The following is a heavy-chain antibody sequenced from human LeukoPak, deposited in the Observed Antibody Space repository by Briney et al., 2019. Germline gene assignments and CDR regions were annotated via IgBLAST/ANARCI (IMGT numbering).Heavy chain of an antibody. CDR1: GFTVSRNY. D-gene: IGHD3-9*01. CDR3: ARATLSITIFDTAFDI. Sequence: GGSLRLSCAASGFTVSRNYMSWVRQAPGRGLEWVSVIYSDGRTYYADSVKGRFTISRDNSKNTLYLQMNRLRAEDTAVYYCARATLSITIFDTAFDIWGQGAMVTVSS. CDR2: IYSDGRT. V-gene: IGHV3-53*01. J-gene: IGHJ3*02.